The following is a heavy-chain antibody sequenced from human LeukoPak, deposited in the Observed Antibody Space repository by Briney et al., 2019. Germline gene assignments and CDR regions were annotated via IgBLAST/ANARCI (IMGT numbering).Heavy chain of an antibody. CDR3: VKDKSSGGSGWYFDH. CDR1: GFTFADYA. D-gene: IGHD6-19*01. Sequence: PGGSLRLSCAASGFTFADYAMHWVRQAPGKGLEWVSLISWSGGSTNYADSVKGRFAISRDNSKNSLYLEMSSLRTEDSAFYYCVKDKSSGGSGWYFDHWGQGTLVTVSS. J-gene: IGHJ4*02. V-gene: IGHV3-43D*04. CDR2: ISWSGGST.